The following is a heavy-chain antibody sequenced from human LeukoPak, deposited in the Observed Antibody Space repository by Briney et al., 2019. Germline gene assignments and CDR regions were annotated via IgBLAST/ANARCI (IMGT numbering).Heavy chain of an antibody. Sequence: SETLSLTCSVSGASISISSYYWNWMRQPAGKGLEWIGRIHTSGSTNYNPSLKSRVTMSIDTSKNQFSLELTSVTAAGTAVYYCARAHFGFDPWGQGALVTVSS. D-gene: IGHD3-10*01. CDR2: IHTSGST. CDR1: GASISISSYY. J-gene: IGHJ5*02. V-gene: IGHV4-4*07. CDR3: ARAHFGFDP.